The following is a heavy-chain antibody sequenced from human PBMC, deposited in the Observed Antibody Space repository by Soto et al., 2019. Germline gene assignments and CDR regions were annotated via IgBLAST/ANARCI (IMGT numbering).Heavy chain of an antibody. J-gene: IGHJ4*02. CDR1: GGSISSSSYY. CDR3: ARAKYTRLFEYYDILTGSTPYYFDY. Sequence: SQTLSLTCTVSGGSISSSSYYWGWIRQPPGKGLEWIGSIYYSGSTYYNPSLKSRVTISVDTSKNQFSLKLSSVTAADTAVYYCARAKYTRLFEYYDILTGSTPYYFDYWGQGTLVTVSS. CDR2: IYYSGST. D-gene: IGHD3-9*01. V-gene: IGHV4-39*01.